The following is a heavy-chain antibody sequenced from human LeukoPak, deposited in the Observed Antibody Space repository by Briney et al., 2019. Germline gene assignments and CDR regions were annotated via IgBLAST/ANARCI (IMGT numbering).Heavy chain of an antibody. CDR1: GFTFSSYA. D-gene: IGHD1-14*01. J-gene: IGHJ4*02. CDR3: AKRGTEYYFDY. V-gene: IGHV3-23*01. CDR2: VRGSGGST. Sequence: GGSLRPSCAASGFTFSSYAMSWVRQAPGKGLEWVSAVRGSGGSTYYADSVKGRFTISRDNSKNTLYLQMNSLRAEDTAVYYCAKRGTEYYFDYWGQGTLVTVSS.